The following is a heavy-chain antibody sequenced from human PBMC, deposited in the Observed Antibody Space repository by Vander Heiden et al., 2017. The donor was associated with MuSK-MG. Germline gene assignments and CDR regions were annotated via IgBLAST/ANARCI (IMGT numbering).Heavy chain of an antibody. CDR2: ISSSSTYR. V-gene: IGHV3-21*01. D-gene: IGHD3-16*01. J-gene: IGHJ4*02. CDR3: ARYQGRIYGY. CDR1: GFTFSGYR. Sequence: EVQLVDSGGGLVKPGGTLRLSCAASGFTFSGYRLHWVRQAPGKWLVWVSSISSSSTYRDDADSVKGRFTISRVNAQNSLYLKLKSLRAEDTAVYHGARYQGRIYGYRGQGTLVTVSS.